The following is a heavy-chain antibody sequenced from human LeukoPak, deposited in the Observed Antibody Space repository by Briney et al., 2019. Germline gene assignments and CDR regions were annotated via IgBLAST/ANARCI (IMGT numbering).Heavy chain of an antibody. Sequence: GGSLRLSCAVSGFTFVNYAIHWVRQAPGKGLEWVSGFDYNSGRIDYADSVKGRFTISKDNAKNSLYLQMNSLRAEDTALYHCARNNGMDVWGQGTTVIVSS. CDR1: GFTFVNYA. V-gene: IGHV3-9*01. CDR3: ARNNGMDV. CDR2: FDYNSGRI. J-gene: IGHJ6*02.